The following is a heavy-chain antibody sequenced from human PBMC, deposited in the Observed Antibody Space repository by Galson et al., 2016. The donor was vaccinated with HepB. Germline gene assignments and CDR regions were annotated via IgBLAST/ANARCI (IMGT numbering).Heavy chain of an antibody. V-gene: IGHV3-23*01. CDR3: ARADSRSYASKWSLDY. Sequence: SLRLSCAASGFTFNIYAMSWVRQAPGKGLEWVAAITGSGAPTNYADSVKGRFTISSDNSKNTLSLQMNSLRAEDTAVYYCARADSRSYASKWSLDYWGQGTLVTVSS. D-gene: IGHD3-16*01. J-gene: IGHJ4*02. CDR1: GFTFNIYA. CDR2: ITGSGAPT.